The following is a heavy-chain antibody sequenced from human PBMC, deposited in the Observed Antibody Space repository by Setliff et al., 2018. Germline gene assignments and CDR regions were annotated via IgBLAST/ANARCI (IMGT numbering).Heavy chain of an antibody. CDR1: GGSIRNTSYH. J-gene: IGHJ5*02. D-gene: IGHD2-2*01. Sequence: SETLSLTCSVSGGSIRNTSYHWGWIRQPPGKGLEWIANIYYSGNTYYNPSLESRLSMSADMSKNQFSLNLSSVTAADTAVYYCARAGYELGQYNWFDPWGQGTLVTVSS. V-gene: IGHV4-39*07. CDR3: ARAGYELGQYNWFDP. CDR2: IYYSGNT.